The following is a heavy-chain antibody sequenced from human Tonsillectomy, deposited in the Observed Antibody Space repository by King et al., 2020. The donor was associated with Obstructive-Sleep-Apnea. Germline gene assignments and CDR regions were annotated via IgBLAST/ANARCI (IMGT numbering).Heavy chain of an antibody. V-gene: IGHV5-51*01. Sequence: VQLVESGAEVKKPGESLKISCKGSGYSFTSYWIGWVRQMPGKGLEWMAIIYPGDSDTRYSPSFQGQVTISADKSISTAYLQWSSLKASDTAMYYCARHGTYYYDSSGYTHFDYWGQGTLVTVSS. D-gene: IGHD3-22*01. J-gene: IGHJ4*02. CDR3: ARHGTYYYDSSGYTHFDY. CDR1: GYSFTSYW. CDR2: IYPGDSDT.